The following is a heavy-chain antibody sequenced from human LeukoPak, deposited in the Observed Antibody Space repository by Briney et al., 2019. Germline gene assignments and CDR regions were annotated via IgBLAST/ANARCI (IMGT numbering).Heavy chain of an antibody. CDR3: AREISDY. V-gene: IGHV4-34*01. CDR2: INHSGST. J-gene: IGHJ4*02. CDR1: GGSFSGYY. Sequence: SETLSLTCAVYGGSFSGYYWSWIRRPPGKGLEWIGEINHSGSTNYNPSLKSRVTISVDTSKNQFSLKLSSVTAADTAVYYCAREISDYWGQGTLVTVSS.